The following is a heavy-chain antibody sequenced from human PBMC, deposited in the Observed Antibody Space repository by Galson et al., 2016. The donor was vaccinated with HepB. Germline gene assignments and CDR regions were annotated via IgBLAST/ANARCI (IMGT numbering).Heavy chain of an antibody. D-gene: IGHD2-15*01. CDR2: IDPSDSYT. Sequence: QSGAEVKKPGESLRISCKDSGYSFSTYWIIWVRQMPGKGLEWMGRIDPSDSYTNYSPSFQGHVTISADKSISTAYLQCSSLKASDTGIYYCARQGSSAGELYYYDGMDVWGQGTTVTVSS. CDR1: GYSFSTYW. J-gene: IGHJ6*02. V-gene: IGHV5-10-1*01. CDR3: ARQGSSAGELYYYDGMDV.